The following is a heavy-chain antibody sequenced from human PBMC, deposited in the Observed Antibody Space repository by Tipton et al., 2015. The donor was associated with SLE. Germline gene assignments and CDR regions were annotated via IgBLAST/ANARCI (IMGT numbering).Heavy chain of an antibody. D-gene: IGHD2-15*01. J-gene: IGHJ6*04. CDR2: ISYSGST. CDR1: GGSISTYY. CDR3: ASLPQGDCSPRNWSPRTDV. V-gene: IGHV4-59*01. Sequence: TLSLTCTVSGGSISTYYWSWIRQPPGKGLEWIGYISYSGSTHYSPSLKSRVTISLDTSKNQFSLRLSSVTAADTAVYYCASLPQGDCSPRNWSPRTDVRGSGSTVRVSS.